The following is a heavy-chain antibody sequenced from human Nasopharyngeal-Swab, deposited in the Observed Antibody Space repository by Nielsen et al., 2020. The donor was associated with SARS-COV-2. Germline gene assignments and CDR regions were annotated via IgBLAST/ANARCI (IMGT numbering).Heavy chain of an antibody. CDR3: ARVWGATCLN. D-gene: IGHD1-26*01. J-gene: IGHJ4*02. CDR2: IYYSGST. V-gene: IGHV4-59*01. Sequence: WTRQPPGKGPEWIGYIYYSGSTNCNPSLKSRVTISVDTSKNQFSLKLSSVTAADTAVYYCARVWGATCLNWGQGTLVTVSS.